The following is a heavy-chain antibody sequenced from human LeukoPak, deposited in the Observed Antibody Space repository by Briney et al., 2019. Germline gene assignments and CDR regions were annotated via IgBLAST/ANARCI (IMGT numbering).Heavy chain of an antibody. Sequence: KASETLSLTCTVSGGSISSYYWSWIRQPAGKGLEWIVRIYTGGSTNYNPSLNSRVTMSVDTSKNQFSLKLSSVTAADTAVYYCARVSAPAAPYGMEVWRQGTTVSVSS. J-gene: IGHJ6*01. D-gene: IGHD2-2*01. V-gene: IGHV4-4*07. CDR2: IYTGGST. CDR3: ARVSAPAAPYGMEV. CDR1: GGSISSYY.